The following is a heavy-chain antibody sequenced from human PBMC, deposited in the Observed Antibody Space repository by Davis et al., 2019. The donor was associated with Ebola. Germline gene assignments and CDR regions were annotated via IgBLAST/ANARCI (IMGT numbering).Heavy chain of an antibody. J-gene: IGHJ6*02. Sequence: PSETLSLTCTVSGGSISSGSYYWSWIRQPAGKGLEWIGHIYTSGSTNYNPSLKSRVTISVDTSKNQFSLKLSSVTAADTAVYYCARSPSLLSFRYDSSGYYQTSYYYYGMDVWGQGTTVTVSS. CDR2: IYTSGST. CDR3: ARSPSLLSFRYDSSGYYQTSYYYYGMDV. V-gene: IGHV4-61*09. D-gene: IGHD3-22*01. CDR1: GGSISSGSYY.